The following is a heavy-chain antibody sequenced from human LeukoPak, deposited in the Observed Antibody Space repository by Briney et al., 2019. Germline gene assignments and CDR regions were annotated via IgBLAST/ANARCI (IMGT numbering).Heavy chain of an antibody. V-gene: IGHV3-74*01. CDR2: LKSDGSST. J-gene: IGHJ5*02. D-gene: IGHD6-13*01. Sequence: TGGSLRLSCAASGFTFSSYWMHWVRQAPGKGLMWVSRLKSDGSSTSYADSVKGRFTISRDNAKNTLYLQMNSLRAEDTAVYYCARGYSSSRYNWFDPWGQGTLVTVSS. CDR1: GFTFSSYW. CDR3: ARGYSSSRYNWFDP.